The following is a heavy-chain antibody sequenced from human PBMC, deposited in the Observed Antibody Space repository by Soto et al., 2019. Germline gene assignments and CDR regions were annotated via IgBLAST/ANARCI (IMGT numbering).Heavy chain of an antibody. CDR3: ARNLAAAGSYWYFDL. CDR1: GGTFSSYA. CDR2: IIPIFGTA. V-gene: IGHV1-69*01. Sequence: QVQLVQSGAEVKKPGSSVKVSCKASGGTFSSYAISWVRQAPGQGLEWMGGIIPIFGTANYAQKFQGRITITADESTRPAYMELSSLRSEDTAVYYCARNLAAAGSYWYFDLWGRGTLVTVSS. J-gene: IGHJ2*01. D-gene: IGHD6-13*01.